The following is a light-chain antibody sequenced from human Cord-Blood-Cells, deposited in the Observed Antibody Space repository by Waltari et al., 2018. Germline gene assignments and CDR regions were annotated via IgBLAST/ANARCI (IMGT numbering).Light chain of an antibody. J-gene: IGLJ3*02. CDR3: CSYAGSSTGV. CDR2: EVS. CDR1: SSAVGGYNL. V-gene: IGLV2-23*02. Sequence: QSALPPHASVSGDPGQSITISCTGTSSAVGGYNLVTWYQQHPGKAPKLMIYEVSKRPSGASTRSSGSKSANTPSRTISGLQAEVEADNYGCSYAGSSTGVFGGGTKRTVL.